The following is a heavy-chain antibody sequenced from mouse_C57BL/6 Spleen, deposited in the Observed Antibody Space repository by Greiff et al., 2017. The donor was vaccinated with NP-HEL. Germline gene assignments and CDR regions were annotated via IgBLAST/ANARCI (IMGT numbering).Heavy chain of an antibody. CDR2: IHPNSGST. CDR1: GYTFTSYW. Sequence: QVQLQQSGAELVKPGASVKLSCKASGYTFTSYWMHWVKQRPGQGLEWIGMIHPNSGSTNYNEKFKSKATLTVDKSSSTAYMQLSSLTSEDSAVYYCGTGTGRYFDYWGQGTTLTVSS. D-gene: IGHD4-1*01. J-gene: IGHJ2*01. CDR3: GTGTGRYFDY. V-gene: IGHV1-64*01.